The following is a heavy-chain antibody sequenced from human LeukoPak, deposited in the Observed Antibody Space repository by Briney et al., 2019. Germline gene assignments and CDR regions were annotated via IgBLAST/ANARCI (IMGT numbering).Heavy chain of an antibody. Sequence: SETLSLTCNVYGGANSSGGYYWSWIRQHPGKALLWFSYIYYSGSTYYNPSLKSRVTISVDTSKNQFSLKLSSVTAADTAVYYCARVFSSWYEFTAYYFDYWGQGTLVTVSS. CDR2: IYYSGST. D-gene: IGHD6-13*01. CDR3: ARVFSSWYEFTAYYFDY. CDR1: GGANSSGGYY. J-gene: IGHJ4*02. V-gene: IGHV4-31*03.